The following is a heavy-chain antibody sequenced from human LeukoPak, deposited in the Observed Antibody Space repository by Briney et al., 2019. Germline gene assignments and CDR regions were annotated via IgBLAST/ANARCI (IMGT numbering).Heavy chain of an antibody. J-gene: IGHJ4*02. V-gene: IGHV1-18*04. D-gene: IGHD5-12*01. CDR3: ARDSYVVATLRHFDY. CDR1: GYIFTTFY. CDR2: ISAYNGNT. Sequence: ASVKVSCKASGYIFTTFYIHWVRQAPGQGLEWMGWISAYNGNTNYAQKLQGRVTMTTDTSTSTAYMELRSLRSDDTAVYYCARDSYVVATLRHFDYWGQGTLVTVSS.